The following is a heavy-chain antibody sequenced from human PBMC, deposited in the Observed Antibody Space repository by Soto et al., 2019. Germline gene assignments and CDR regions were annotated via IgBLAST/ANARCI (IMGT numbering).Heavy chain of an antibody. J-gene: IGHJ6*02. CDR2: TSWNSGSI. V-gene: IGHV3-9*01. Sequence: EVPLVESGGGLVQPGRSLRLSCAASGFTFDDYAMHWVRQAPGKGLEWVSGTSWNSGSIGYADSVKGRFTISRDKAKNSLYLQMNSLRAEDTALYYCAKDGRYYYYGMDVWGQGTTVTVSS. CDR1: GFTFDDYA. CDR3: AKDGRYYYYGMDV.